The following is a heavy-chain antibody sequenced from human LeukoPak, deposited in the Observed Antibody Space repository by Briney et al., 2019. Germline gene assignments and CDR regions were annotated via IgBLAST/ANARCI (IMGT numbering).Heavy chain of an antibody. CDR2: IYSGGST. CDR3: ATQAVAGTVDY. CDR1: EFSVGSNY. D-gene: IGHD6-19*01. V-gene: IGHV3-66*01. Sequence: GGSLRLSCAASEFSVGSNYMTWVRQAPGKGLEWVSLIYSGGSTYYADSVKGRFTISRDNSKNTLYLQMNSLRAEDTAVYYCATQAVAGTVDYWGQGTLVTVSS. J-gene: IGHJ4*02.